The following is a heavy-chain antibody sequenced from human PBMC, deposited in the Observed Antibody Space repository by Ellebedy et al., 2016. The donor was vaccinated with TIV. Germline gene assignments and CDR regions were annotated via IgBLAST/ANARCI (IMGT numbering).Heavy chain of an antibody. Sequence: PGGSLRLSCAASGFTFRSYSMDWIRQAPGKGLEWLAYIRGSGANIYYADSVRGRFTISRDNAKNSLYLQMNSLTDEDTAVYYCVRDHNDDRADYYIDFDHWGQGTLVTVSS. V-gene: IGHV3-48*02. CDR2: IRGSGANI. CDR3: VRDHNDDRADYYIDFDH. D-gene: IGHD3-22*01. CDR1: GFTFRSYS. J-gene: IGHJ4*02.